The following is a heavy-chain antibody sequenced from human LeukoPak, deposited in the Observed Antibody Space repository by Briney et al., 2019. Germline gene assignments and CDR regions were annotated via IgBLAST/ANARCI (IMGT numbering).Heavy chain of an antibody. Sequence: PSETQSLTCAVYGGSFSGYYWSWIRQPPGKGLEWIGEINHSGSTNYNPSLKSRVTISVDTSKNQFSLKLSSVTAADTAVYYCASLYSSSWYDYYYYGMDVWGQGTTVTVSS. CDR1: GGSFSGYY. D-gene: IGHD6-13*01. CDR3: ASLYSSSWYDYYYYGMDV. V-gene: IGHV4-34*01. J-gene: IGHJ6*02. CDR2: INHSGST.